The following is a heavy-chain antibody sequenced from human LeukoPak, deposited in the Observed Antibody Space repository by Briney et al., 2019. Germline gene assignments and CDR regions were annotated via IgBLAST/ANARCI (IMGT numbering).Heavy chain of an antibody. J-gene: IGHJ4*02. Sequence: GGSLRLSCAASGFSFSSYARNWVRQAPVKGLEWVSAISGSGRDTYYADSVKGRFTISRDNSKNTLYLQVNSLRADDTAVYYCATNYYDSSGYFPDFDYGGQGALVSVSS. V-gene: IGHV3-23*01. D-gene: IGHD3-22*01. CDR1: GFSFSSYA. CDR2: ISGSGRDT. CDR3: ATNYYDSSGYFPDFDY.